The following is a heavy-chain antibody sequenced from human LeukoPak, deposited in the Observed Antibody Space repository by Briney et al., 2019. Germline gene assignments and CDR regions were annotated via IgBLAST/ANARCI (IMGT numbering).Heavy chain of an antibody. Sequence: SETLSLTCTVSGGSISSYYWSWIRQPAGKGLEWIGRIYTSGSTNYNPSLKSRVTISVDTSKNQFSLKLSSVTAADTAVYYCARGGRDGYLLATFDYWGQGTLVTVSS. CDR3: ARGGRDGYLLATFDY. J-gene: IGHJ4*02. D-gene: IGHD5-24*01. CDR1: GGSISSYY. V-gene: IGHV4-4*07. CDR2: IYTSGST.